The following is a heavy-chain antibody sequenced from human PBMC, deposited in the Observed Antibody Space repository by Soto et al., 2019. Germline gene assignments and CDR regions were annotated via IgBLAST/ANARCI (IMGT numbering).Heavy chain of an antibody. CDR3: ARTIVRDYYGMDV. D-gene: IGHD3-10*01. CDR1: GYNFNTYW. V-gene: IGHV5-10-1*01. CDR2: IDSSDSYT. J-gene: IGHJ6*02. Sequence: PGASLKISCKGSGYNFNTYWIGWVRQTPGKGLEWMGRIDSSDSYTNYSPSFQGHVTISVDRSISTAYLQWSGLKASDTAVYYCARTIVRDYYGMDVWGQGTTVTVSS.